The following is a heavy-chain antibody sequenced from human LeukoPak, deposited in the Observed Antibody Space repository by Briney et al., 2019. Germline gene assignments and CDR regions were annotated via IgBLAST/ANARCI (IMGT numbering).Heavy chain of an antibody. CDR3: ARRRRSGGSSPYYGMDV. CDR2: INHSGST. Sequence: SETLSLTCAVYGGSFSGYYWSWIRQPPGKGLEWIGEINHSGSTNYNPSLKSRVTISVDTSKNQFSLKLSSVTAADTAVYYCARRRRSGGSSPYYGMDVWGQGTTATVSS. CDR1: GGSFSGYY. J-gene: IGHJ6*02. V-gene: IGHV4-34*01. D-gene: IGHD2-15*01.